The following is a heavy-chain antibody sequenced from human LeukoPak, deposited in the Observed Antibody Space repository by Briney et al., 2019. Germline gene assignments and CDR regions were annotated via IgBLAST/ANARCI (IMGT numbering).Heavy chain of an antibody. V-gene: IGHV3-23*01. Sequence: PGGSLRLSCAASGFTFNSYAMTWVRQAPGKGLEWFSAISSSGGSTYYADPVKGRFTISRDNSKNTLYLQMNSLRAEDTAIYYCAKGRNSVDYYYMDVWGKGTTVTVSS. CDR3: AKGRNSVDYYYMDV. J-gene: IGHJ6*03. D-gene: IGHD1-14*01. CDR2: ISSSGGST. CDR1: GFTFNSYA.